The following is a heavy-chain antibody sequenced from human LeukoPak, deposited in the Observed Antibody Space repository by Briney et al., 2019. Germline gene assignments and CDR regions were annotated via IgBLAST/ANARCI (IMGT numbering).Heavy chain of an antibody. V-gene: IGHV4-30-2*01. CDR2: IYHSGST. CDR1: GGSISSGGYY. CDR3: ATFSTVTTGGDFDY. D-gene: IGHD4-17*01. Sequence: SQTLSLTCTVSGGSISSGGYYWSWIRQPPGKGLEWIGYIYHSGSTYYNPSLKSRVTISVDRSKNQFPLKLSSVTAADTAVYYCATFSTVTTGGDFDYWGQGTLVTVSS. J-gene: IGHJ4*02.